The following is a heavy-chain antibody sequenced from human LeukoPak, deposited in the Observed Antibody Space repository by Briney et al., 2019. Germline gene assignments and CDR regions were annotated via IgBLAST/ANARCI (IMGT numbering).Heavy chain of an antibody. D-gene: IGHD2-2*01. V-gene: IGHV4-4*07. CDR1: GGSISSYY. J-gene: IGHJ5*02. CDR2: IYTSGST. CDR3: ARHHGLIVVVPEDNWFDP. Sequence: PSETLSLTRTVSGGSISSYYWSWIRQPAGKGLEWIGRIYTSGSTNYNPSLKSRVTISVDTSKNQFSLKLSLVTAADTAVYYCARHHGLIVVVPEDNWFDPWGQGTLVTVSS.